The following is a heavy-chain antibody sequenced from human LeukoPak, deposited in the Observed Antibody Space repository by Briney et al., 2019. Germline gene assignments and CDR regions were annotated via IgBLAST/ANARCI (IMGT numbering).Heavy chain of an antibody. D-gene: IGHD2/OR15-2a*01. V-gene: IGHV1-2*02. CDR2: INPNSGGT. CDR3: ARGGYSTTWGVSDY. CDR1: RYTFTGYY. J-gene: IGHJ4*02. Sequence: ASVKVSCKASRYTFTGYYLHWVRQAPGQGLXXXXXINPNSGGTSSAQKFQGRVTMTRDTSLSTAYMELSRLGSDDTAIFYCARGGYSTTWGVSDYWGQGTLVTVSS.